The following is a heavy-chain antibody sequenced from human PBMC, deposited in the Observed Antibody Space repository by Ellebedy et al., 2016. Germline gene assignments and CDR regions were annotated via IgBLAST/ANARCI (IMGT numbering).Heavy chain of an antibody. CDR1: GGSISSSSYY. D-gene: IGHD2-8*02. Sequence: SETLSLTCTVSGGSISSSSYYWGWIRQPPGKGLEWIGSIYYSGSTYYNPSLKSRVTISVDTSKNQFSLKLSSVTAADTAVYYCAKWCIGDNCNNAFEIWGQGTMVTVSS. CDR2: IYYSGST. J-gene: IGHJ3*02. CDR3: AKWCIGDNCNNAFEI. V-gene: IGHV4-39*01.